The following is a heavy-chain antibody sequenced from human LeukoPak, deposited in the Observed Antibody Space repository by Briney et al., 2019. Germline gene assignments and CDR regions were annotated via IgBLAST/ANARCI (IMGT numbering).Heavy chain of an antibody. CDR2: ISGHQGNT. J-gene: IGHJ4*02. V-gene: IGHV1-18*01. Sequence: AASVKLSCEASGYTFTNYGITWVRQAPGQGLEWMGWISGHQGNTKYAQNFQGRVTMTIDTSTSTAYLDLRSVISEDTAIYCCARSDLATITAGPFEYWGQGTLVAVSS. CDR1: GYTFTNYG. CDR3: ARSDLATITAGPFEY. D-gene: IGHD5-12*01.